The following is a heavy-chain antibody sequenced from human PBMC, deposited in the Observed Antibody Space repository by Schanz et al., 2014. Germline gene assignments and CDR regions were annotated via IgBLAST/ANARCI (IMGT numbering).Heavy chain of an antibody. CDR1: GGFISSINW. D-gene: IGHD2-2*01. J-gene: IGHJ4*02. CDR3: ARDERDLPLSLFVF. CDR2: INNSGST. Sequence: QVQLQESGPGLVKPSGTLSLTCAVSGGFISSINWWSWVRQSPGTGLEWIGEINNSGSTNYNPSLKSRVTISLDKSKSQFSRTLNAVTAADTAVYYCARDERDLPLSLFVFWGQGTLVTVSS. V-gene: IGHV4-4*02.